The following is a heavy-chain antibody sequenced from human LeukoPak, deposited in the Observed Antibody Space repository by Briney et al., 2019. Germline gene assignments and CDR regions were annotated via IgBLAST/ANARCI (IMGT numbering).Heavy chain of an antibody. CDR1: GFTFSSYS. V-gene: IGHV3-48*01. D-gene: IGHD5-12*01. Sequence: PGGSLRLXCAASGFTFSSYSMNWVRQAPGKGLEWVSYISSSSSIIYYADSVKGRFTISRDNAKNSLYLQMNSLRAEDTAVYYCARDEGYSGYDFDYWGQGTLVTVSS. J-gene: IGHJ4*02. CDR2: ISSSSSII. CDR3: ARDEGYSGYDFDY.